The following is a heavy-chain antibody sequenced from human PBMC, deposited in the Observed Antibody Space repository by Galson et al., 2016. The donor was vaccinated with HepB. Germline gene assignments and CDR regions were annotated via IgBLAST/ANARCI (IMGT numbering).Heavy chain of an antibody. J-gene: IGHJ3*01. Sequence: DSVKGRFTISRDNSKNTLYLEMSSLRAEDTAVYYCARDRGLNGSTTFQPFDLWGQGTVVTVSS. D-gene: IGHD2-8*01. CDR3: ARDRGLNGSTTFQPFDL. V-gene: IGHV3-30*15.